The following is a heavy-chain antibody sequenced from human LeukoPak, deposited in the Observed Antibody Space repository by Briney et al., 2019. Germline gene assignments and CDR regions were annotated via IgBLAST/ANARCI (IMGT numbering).Heavy chain of an antibody. J-gene: IGHJ5*02. CDR2: IYYSGST. V-gene: IGHV4-39*07. CDR1: GGSISSSSYY. D-gene: IGHD6-13*01. Sequence: SETLSLTCTVSGGSISSSSYYWGWIRQPPGKGLEWIGSIYYSGSTYYNPSLKSRVTISVDTSKNQFSLKLSSVTAADTAVYYCARDFEPYSSSWYNWFDPWGQGTLVTVSS. CDR3: ARDFEPYSSSWYNWFDP.